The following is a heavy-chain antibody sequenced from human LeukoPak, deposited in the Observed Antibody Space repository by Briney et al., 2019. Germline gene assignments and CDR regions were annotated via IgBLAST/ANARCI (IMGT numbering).Heavy chain of an antibody. CDR1: GGSISSSSYY. D-gene: IGHD3-10*01. CDR2: IYYSGST. CDR3: ARAGGGFGELNDY. Sequence: SETLSLTCTVSGGSISSSSYYWSWIRQPPGKGLEWIGYIYYSGSTNYNPSLKSRVTISVDTSKNQFSLKLSSVTAADTAVYYCARAGGGFGELNDYWGQGTLVTVSS. J-gene: IGHJ4*02. V-gene: IGHV4-61*01.